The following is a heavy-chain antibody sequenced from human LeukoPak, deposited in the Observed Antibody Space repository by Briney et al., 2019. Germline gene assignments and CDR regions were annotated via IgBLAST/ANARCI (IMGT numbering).Heavy chain of an antibody. D-gene: IGHD1-14*01. CDR3: ARLNHPRLRLIYGMDV. V-gene: IGHV4-59*08. J-gene: IGHJ6*02. CDR1: GGSISSYY. CDR2: IYYSGST. Sequence: SETLSLTCTVSGGSISSYYWSWIRQPPGKGLEWIGYIYYSGSTNYNPSLKSRVTISVDTSKNQFSPKLSSVTAADTAVYYCARLNHPRLRLIYGMDVWGQGTTVTVSS.